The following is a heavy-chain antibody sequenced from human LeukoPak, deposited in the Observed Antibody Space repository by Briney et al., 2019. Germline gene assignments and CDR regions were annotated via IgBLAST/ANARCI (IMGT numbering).Heavy chain of an antibody. CDR1: GGSIRSGRYY. CDR3: ARVTRGEDGHDWFDP. CDR2: IYISGTT. J-gene: IGHJ5*02. V-gene: IGHV4-61*02. Sequence: SETLSLTCTVSGGSIRSGRYYWSWMRQSAGKGLEWMGRIYISGTTNYNPSLKSRVTISVDTSKNQFSLKLSSVTAADTAVYYCARVTRGEDGHDWFDPWGQGTLVTVSS. D-gene: IGHD3-16*01.